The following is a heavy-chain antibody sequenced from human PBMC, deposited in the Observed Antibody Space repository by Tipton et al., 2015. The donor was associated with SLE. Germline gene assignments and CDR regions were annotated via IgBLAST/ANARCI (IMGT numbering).Heavy chain of an antibody. Sequence: TLSLTCTFSGGSISSYYWTWIRQPPGKGLEWIGYFFHSGITNYNPALKSRVTISMDTSKSQFSLRLSSVTTADTAVYYCAAATGNFDSWGQGTLVTVSS. V-gene: IGHV4-59*01. CDR2: FFHSGIT. J-gene: IGHJ4*02. CDR3: AAATGNFDS. D-gene: IGHD6-13*01. CDR1: GGSISSYY.